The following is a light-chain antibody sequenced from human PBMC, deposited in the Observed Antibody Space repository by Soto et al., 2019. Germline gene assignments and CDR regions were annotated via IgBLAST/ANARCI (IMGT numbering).Light chain of an antibody. CDR1: QSLTGR. Sequence: DIQMTQSPSTLSASIGDRVTLTCRASQSLTGRLAWYQQKPGRPPTRLIYDVSILASGVPYRFSGSESGTDFTLTISSLRPDDFATFYCQQYKVYPYTFGQGTRLDI. V-gene: IGKV1-5*01. CDR2: DVS. CDR3: QQYKVYPYT. J-gene: IGKJ2*01.